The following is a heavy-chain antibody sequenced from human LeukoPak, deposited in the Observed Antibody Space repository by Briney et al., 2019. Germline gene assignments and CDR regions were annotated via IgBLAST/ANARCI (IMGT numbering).Heavy chain of an antibody. V-gene: IGHV2-70*11. CDR2: IDWDDDK. CDR1: GFSLSTSGMC. CDR3: ARIQLVSAAAAGQNDAFDI. D-gene: IGHD6-13*01. Sequence: SGPALVKPTQTLTLTCTFSGFSLSTSGMCGSWIRQPPGKALERLARIDWDDDKYYSTSLKTRLTSSKETSKNQVVLTMTNMAPVVTATYYCARIQLVSAAAAGQNDAFDIWGQGTMVTVSS. J-gene: IGHJ3*02.